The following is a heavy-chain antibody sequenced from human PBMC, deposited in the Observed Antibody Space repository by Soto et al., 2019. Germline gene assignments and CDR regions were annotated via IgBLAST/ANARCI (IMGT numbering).Heavy chain of an antibody. D-gene: IGHD5-12*01. J-gene: IGHJ4*02. CDR1: GFSFSNFD. CDR2: ISGRDGST. Sequence: EVQLLESGGGLVQPGGSLRLSCAASGFSFSNFDMSWVRQAPGKGLEWVSVISGRDGSTHYADSVKGRFTMSRDNSKNTLYLQMSSLRGEDTAVYYCAKGAWLDYWGQGTLVTVSS. V-gene: IGHV3-23*01. CDR3: AKGAWLDY.